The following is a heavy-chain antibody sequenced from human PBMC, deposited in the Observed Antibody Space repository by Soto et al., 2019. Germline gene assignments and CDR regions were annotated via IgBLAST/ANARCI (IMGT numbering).Heavy chain of an antibody. Sequence: QVQLQESGPGLVKPSGTLSLTCAVSGASIISMNWWSWVRQPPGKGLEWIGEIHHSGSTNYNPSLMRRVTISLATSKHPFSLTLTSVTAADTAVYYCARYDYGSGDDYNIDYWGQGTLVTVSS. CDR1: GASIISMNW. D-gene: IGHD3-10*01. CDR3: ARYDYGSGDDYNIDY. CDR2: IHHSGST. V-gene: IGHV4-4*02. J-gene: IGHJ4*02.